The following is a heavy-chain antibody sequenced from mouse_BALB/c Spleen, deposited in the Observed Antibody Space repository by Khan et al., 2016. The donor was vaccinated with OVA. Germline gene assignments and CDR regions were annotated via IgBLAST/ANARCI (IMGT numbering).Heavy chain of an antibody. Sequence: VQLKESGPGLVKPSQSLSLTCTVTGYSITSDYAWNWIRQFPGNKLEWMGYISYSGNTNYNPSLKSRISITRDTSKNQFFLQLTSVTTEDTSTYYCARVYGGDFDYWGQGTTLPVSS. D-gene: IGHD2-10*02. J-gene: IGHJ2*01. V-gene: IGHV3-2*02. CDR2: ISYSGNT. CDR3: ARVYGGDFDY. CDR1: GYSITSDYA.